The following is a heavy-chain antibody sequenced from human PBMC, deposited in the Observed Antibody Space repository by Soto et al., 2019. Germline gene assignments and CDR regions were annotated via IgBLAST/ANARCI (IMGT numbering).Heavy chain of an antibody. CDR3: GRGGAWTPEGLGY. D-gene: IGHD2-15*01. V-gene: IGHV3-30-3*01. CDR1: GFTFSSFA. J-gene: IGHJ4*02. CDR2: ISSDVVNY. Sequence: QVQLVESGGGVVQPGRSLRLSCAASGFTFSSFAMHWVRQAPGKGLEWLAVISSDVVNYYYAESVKGRFTISRDNSKNTLELEKNSLGNEETAGYYWGRGGAWTPEGLGYWGQGTLVTVSS.